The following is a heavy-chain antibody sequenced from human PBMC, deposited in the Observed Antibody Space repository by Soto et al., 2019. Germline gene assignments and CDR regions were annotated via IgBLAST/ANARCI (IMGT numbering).Heavy chain of an antibody. J-gene: IGHJ6*02. CDR1: GFTVSSNY. CDR2: IYSGGST. Sequence: GGSLRLSCAASGFTVSSNYMSWVRQAPGKGLEWVSVIYSGGSTYYADSVKGRFTISGDNSKNTLYLQMNSLRAEDTAVYYCARDGPQWFGEPNYGMDLWGQGTTVTVSS. D-gene: IGHD3-10*01. CDR3: ARDGPQWFGEPNYGMDL. V-gene: IGHV3-53*01.